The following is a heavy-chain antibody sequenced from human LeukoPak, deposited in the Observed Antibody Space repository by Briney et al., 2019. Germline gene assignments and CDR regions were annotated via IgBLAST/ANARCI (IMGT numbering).Heavy chain of an antibody. CDR1: GYTFTGYY. CDR2: INPNSGGT. Sequence: ASVKVSCKASGYTFTGYYMHWVRQAPGQGPEWMGWINPNSGGTNYAQKFQGRVTMTRDTSISTAYVELSGLTSDDTAVYYCARVVGALDCWGQGTLVTVSS. J-gene: IGHJ4*02. CDR3: ARVVGALDC. V-gene: IGHV1-2*02. D-gene: IGHD1-26*01.